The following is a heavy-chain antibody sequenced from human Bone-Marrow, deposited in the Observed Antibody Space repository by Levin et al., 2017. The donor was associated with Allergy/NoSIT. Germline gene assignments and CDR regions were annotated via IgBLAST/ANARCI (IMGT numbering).Heavy chain of an antibody. CDR2: INPDGGTT. CDR1: GFPFSSSW. J-gene: IGHJ5*02. D-gene: IGHD3-10*01. V-gene: IGHV3-74*01. Sequence: LSLTCAASGFPFSSSWMHWVRQVPEKGLVWVSRINPDGGTTTYADSVKGRFTISRDNAKNTVYLQMNSLRDEDTAVYFCARVLSGSWNWFDPWGQGTLVTVSS. CDR3: ARVLSGSWNWFDP.